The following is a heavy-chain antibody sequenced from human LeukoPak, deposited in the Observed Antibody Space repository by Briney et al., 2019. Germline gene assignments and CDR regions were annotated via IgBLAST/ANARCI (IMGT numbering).Heavy chain of an antibody. CDR1: GFTVSSNY. D-gene: IGHD4-17*01. CDR3: ARDATGDGDLES. J-gene: IGHJ5*02. CDR2: IYSGGST. Sequence: GGSLRLSCAASGFTVSSNYMSWVRQAPGKGLEWVSVIYSGGSTYYADSVKGRFTISRDNSKNTLYLQMNSLRAEDTAVYYCARDATGDGDLESWGQGTLVTVSP. V-gene: IGHV3-66*01.